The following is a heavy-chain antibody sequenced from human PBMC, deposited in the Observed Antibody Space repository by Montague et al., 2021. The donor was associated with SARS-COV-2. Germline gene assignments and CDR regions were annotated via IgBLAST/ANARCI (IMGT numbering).Heavy chain of an antibody. CDR2: IFYRGTT. CDR3: ARLSRMVRGVLYNWFDP. Sequence: SETLSLTCTVSGDSMTYFYWSWIRQTPEKGLEWIGYIFYRGTTKYNPSLESRVTITVDTSKDQFYLKLSSVTAADTAVYYCARLSRMVRGVLYNWFDPWGQGTLVTVSS. V-gene: IGHV4-59*08. CDR1: GDSMTYFY. J-gene: IGHJ5*02. D-gene: IGHD3-10*01.